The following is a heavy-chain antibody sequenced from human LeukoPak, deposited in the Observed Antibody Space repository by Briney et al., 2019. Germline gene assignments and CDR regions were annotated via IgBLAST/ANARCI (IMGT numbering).Heavy chain of an antibody. Sequence: GGSLRLSCAASGFTFSSYAMSWVRQAPGKGLEWVSAISGSGGSTYYADSVKGRFTISRDNSKSTLYLQMNSLRAEDTAVYYCANLPWNYGDYFDYWGQGTLVTVSS. J-gene: IGHJ4*02. CDR1: GFTFSSYA. CDR3: ANLPWNYGDYFDY. CDR2: ISGSGGST. D-gene: IGHD1-7*01. V-gene: IGHV3-23*01.